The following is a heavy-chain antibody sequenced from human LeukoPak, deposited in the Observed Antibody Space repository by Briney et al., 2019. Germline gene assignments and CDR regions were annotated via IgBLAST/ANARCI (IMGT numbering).Heavy chain of an antibody. J-gene: IGHJ4*02. Sequence: GGSLRLSCAASGFTFSSYSMNWVRQAPGKGLEWVSSISSSSSYIYYADSVKGRFTISRDNAKNSLYLQMNSLRAEDTAVYYCARERDILPGYLDYWGQGPLVTVPS. D-gene: IGHD3-9*01. CDR2: ISSSSSYI. CDR3: ARERDILPGYLDY. CDR1: GFTFSSYS. V-gene: IGHV3-21*01.